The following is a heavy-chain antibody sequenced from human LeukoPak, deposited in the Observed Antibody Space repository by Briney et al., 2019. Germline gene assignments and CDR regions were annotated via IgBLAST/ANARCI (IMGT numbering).Heavy chain of an antibody. CDR3: ARAGPYDYVWGSYRYSPPIGDY. J-gene: IGHJ4*02. D-gene: IGHD3-16*02. CDR1: GFTFSSYE. Sequence: GGSLRLSCAASGFTFSSYEMNWVRQAPGKGLEGVSYISSSGSTIYYADSVKGRFTISRDNAKNSLYLQMNSLRAEDTAVYYCARAGPYDYVWGSYRYSPPIGDYWGQGTLVTVSS. V-gene: IGHV3-48*03. CDR2: ISSSGSTI.